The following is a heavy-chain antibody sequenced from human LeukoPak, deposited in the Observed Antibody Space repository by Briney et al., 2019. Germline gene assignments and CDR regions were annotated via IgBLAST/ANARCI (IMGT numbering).Heavy chain of an antibody. CDR3: AGVQSQNYYAMDV. V-gene: IGHV4-61*01. CDR2: IYYSGNA. Sequence: SETLSLTCTVSGGSVTSGSHYWSWVRQPPGRGLEWIGNIYYSGNANYNPSLKSRVTMSVDRSKNQLSLKLSSMTAADTAVYYCAGVQSQNYYAMDVWGPGTPVTVSS. CDR1: GGSVTSGSHY. J-gene: IGHJ6*02.